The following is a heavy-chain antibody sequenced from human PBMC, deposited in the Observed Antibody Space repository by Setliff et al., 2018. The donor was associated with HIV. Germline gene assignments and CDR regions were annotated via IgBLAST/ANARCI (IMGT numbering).Heavy chain of an antibody. V-gene: IGHV3-7*01. D-gene: IGHD3-3*01. CDR3: ASWRVPRDAFDI. J-gene: IGHJ3*02. CDR1: GFTFSRYW. CDR2: INQDGGQK. Sequence: GGSLRLSCADSGFTFSRYWMSWVRQAPGKGLEWVASINQDGGQKYYVDSVKGRFTISRDNAKNTLYLQLNSLRVEDTAVYFCASWRVPRDAFDIWGLGTRVTVSS.